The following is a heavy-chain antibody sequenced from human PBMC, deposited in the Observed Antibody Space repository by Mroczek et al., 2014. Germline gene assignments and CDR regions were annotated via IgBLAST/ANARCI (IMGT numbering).Heavy chain of an antibody. D-gene: IGHD6-13*01. CDR2: ISYDGSNK. V-gene: IGHV3-30*18. CDR1: GFTFSSYG. CDR3: AKDGYSSRDPP. J-gene: IGHJ5*02. Sequence: QVQLVQSGGGVVQPGRSLRLSCAASGFTFSSYGMHWVRQAPGKGLEWVAVISYDGSNKYYADSVKGRFTISRDNSKNTLYLQMNSLRAEDTAVYYCAKDGYSSRDPPWGQGTLVTVSS.